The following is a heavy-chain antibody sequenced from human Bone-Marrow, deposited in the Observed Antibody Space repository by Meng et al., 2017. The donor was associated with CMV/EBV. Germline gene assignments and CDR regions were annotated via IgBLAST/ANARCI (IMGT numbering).Heavy chain of an antibody. D-gene: IGHD2-2*01. J-gene: IGHJ6*02. CDR1: GYTFTSYY. Sequence: ASVKVSCKASGYTFTSYYMHWVRQAPGQGLEWMGWISAYNGNTDYAQKLQGRVTMTTDTSTSTAYMELSSLRSEDTAVYYCAREYQLLSWSYYGMDVWGQGTTVTVSS. CDR3: AREYQLLSWSYYGMDV. V-gene: IGHV1-18*04. CDR2: ISAYNGNT.